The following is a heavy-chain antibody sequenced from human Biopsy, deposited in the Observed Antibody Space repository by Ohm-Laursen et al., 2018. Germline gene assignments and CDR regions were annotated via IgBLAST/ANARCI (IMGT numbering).Heavy chain of an antibody. Sequence: SDTLSLTCTVSGGPIDSYYWSWIRQPPGKALEWIGYIYLTGRTSYNPSLKSRVTMSVNTSKKQFSLRLSSVTAADTAVYYCASAGYNPDWNFDLWGRGTRVTVSS. CDR2: IYLTGRT. V-gene: IGHV4-59*07. D-gene: IGHD5-24*01. J-gene: IGHJ2*01. CDR3: ASAGYNPDWNFDL. CDR1: GGPIDSYY.